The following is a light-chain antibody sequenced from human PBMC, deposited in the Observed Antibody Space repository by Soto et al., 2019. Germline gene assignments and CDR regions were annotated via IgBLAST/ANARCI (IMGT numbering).Light chain of an antibody. CDR1: QSVDNN. V-gene: IGKV3-15*01. CDR2: GSF. CDR3: QQYDKWPRT. Sequence: EIVMTQSPVTLSASPGESATLSCRASQSVDNNVAWYQQKPGQAPRLLIVGSFARATGIPARFSGSGSGSEYTLTISSLQSEDFAVYYCQQYDKWPRTFGQGTKVDIK. J-gene: IGKJ1*01.